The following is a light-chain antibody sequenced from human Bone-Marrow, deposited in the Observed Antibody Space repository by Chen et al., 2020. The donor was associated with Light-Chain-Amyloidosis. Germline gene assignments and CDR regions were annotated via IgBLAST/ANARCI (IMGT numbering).Light chain of an antibody. J-gene: IGLJ1*01. Sequence: QSALTQPASVSGSPGQSITISCTGTSSDVGGDNHVSWYQQHPDKAPKLMIYEVTNRPSWVPDRFSRSKSDNTSSLTISGLQTEDEADYFCSSYTITNTLVFGRGTRVTVL. CDR1: SSDVGGDNH. CDR2: EVT. V-gene: IGLV2-14*01. CDR3: SSYTITNTLV.